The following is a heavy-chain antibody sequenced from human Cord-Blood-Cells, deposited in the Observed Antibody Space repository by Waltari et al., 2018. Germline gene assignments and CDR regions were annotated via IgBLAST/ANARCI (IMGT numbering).Heavy chain of an antibody. J-gene: IGHJ5*02. Sequence: QVQLVQSGAEVKKPGASVKVSCKASGYTFTGYYMHWVRQAPGHGLEGMGGINPNSGGTNYAQKYQGRVTITRDTSISTAYMELSRLRSDDTAVYYCARDISSRIVNWFDPWGQGTLVTVSS. CDR1: GYTFTGYY. D-gene: IGHD6-13*01. CDR2: INPNSGGT. V-gene: IGHV1-2*02. CDR3: ARDISSRIVNWFDP.